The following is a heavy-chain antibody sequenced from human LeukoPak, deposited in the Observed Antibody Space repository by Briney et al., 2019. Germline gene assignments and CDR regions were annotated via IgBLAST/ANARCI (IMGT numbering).Heavy chain of an antibody. CDR2: ILPLVGRL. J-gene: IGHJ5*02. CDR3: VRSGYDYDWFDP. V-gene: IGHV1-69*02. CDR1: GGTFSDYS. Sequence: AVKVSCKAPGGTFSDYSISWVRQAPGQGLEWMGRILPLVGRLHYAQKFQGRFTLTADKSTTTVYMELSSLRSEDTAVYYCVRSGYDYDWFDPWGQGTLVTVSS. D-gene: IGHD5-12*01.